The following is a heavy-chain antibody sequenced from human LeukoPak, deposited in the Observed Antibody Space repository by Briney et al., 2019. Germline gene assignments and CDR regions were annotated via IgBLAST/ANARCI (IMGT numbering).Heavy chain of an antibody. Sequence: GGSLRLSCAASGFTFSTYSMNWVRQAPGKGLEWISYISGSGSGSTKYYAESVKGRFTISRDNAKNSLYLQMNSLRDGDTAMYYCARSDTVAFNYFDYWGQGTLVTVSS. J-gene: IGHJ4*02. CDR1: GFTFSTYS. V-gene: IGHV3-48*02. D-gene: IGHD5-12*01. CDR3: ARSDTVAFNYFDY. CDR2: ISGSGSGSTK.